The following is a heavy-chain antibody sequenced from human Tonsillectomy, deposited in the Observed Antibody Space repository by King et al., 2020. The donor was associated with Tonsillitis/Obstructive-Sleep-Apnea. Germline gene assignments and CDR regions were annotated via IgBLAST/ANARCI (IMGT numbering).Heavy chain of an antibody. Sequence: QLQESGPGLVKPSETLSLTCTVSGGSISSYYWSWIRQPPGKGLEWIGYIYDSGSTNYNPSLKSRVTISVETSKNQFSLKLRSGTAADTAVYYCASAYYDILTGYLDDGFDIWGQGTMVTVSS. V-gene: IGHV4-59*08. CDR3: ASAYYDILTGYLDDGFDI. CDR1: GGSISSYY. J-gene: IGHJ3*02. CDR2: IYDSGST. D-gene: IGHD3-9*01.